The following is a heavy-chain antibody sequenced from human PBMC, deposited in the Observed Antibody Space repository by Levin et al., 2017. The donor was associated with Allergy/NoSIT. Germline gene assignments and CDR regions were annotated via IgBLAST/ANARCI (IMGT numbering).Heavy chain of an antibody. CDR3: AKGLYSGSPYRAFDM. D-gene: IGHD1-26*01. Sequence: SGGSLRLSCAASGFTFSSYTMTWVRQAPGKGLEWVSTMRYSGDTTHYADSVKGRFTISRDGSKDTLVLQMNSMRAEATAVYYCAKGLYSGSPYRAFDMWGQGTMVTVSS. V-gene: IGHV3-23*01. CDR2: MRYSGDTT. J-gene: IGHJ3*02. CDR1: GFTFSSYT.